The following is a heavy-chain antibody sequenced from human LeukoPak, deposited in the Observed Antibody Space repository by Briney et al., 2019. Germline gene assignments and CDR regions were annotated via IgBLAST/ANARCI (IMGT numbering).Heavy chain of an antibody. CDR1: GYTFTGYY. V-gene: IGHV1-2*02. Sequence: ASVTVSCKASGYTFTGYYMHWVRQAPGQGLEWMGWINPNSGGTNYAQKFQGRVTMTRDTSISTAYMELSRLRSDDTAVYYCARYYYDSSGYSNWFDPWGQGTLVTASS. D-gene: IGHD3-22*01. CDR3: ARYYYDSSGYSNWFDP. J-gene: IGHJ5*02. CDR2: INPNSGGT.